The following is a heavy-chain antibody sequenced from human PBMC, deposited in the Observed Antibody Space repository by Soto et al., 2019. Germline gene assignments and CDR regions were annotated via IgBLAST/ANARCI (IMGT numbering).Heavy chain of an antibody. V-gene: IGHV3-21*01. J-gene: IGHJ3*02. CDR2: ISSSSSYI. Sequence: GGSLSLSCAASGFTFSSYSMNWVRQAPGKGLEWVSSISSSSSYIYYADSVKGRFTISRDNAKNSLYLQMNSLRAEDTAVYYCAGGADLWHDYGFDAFDIWGQGTMVTVSS. D-gene: IGHD4-17*01. CDR1: GFTFSSYS. CDR3: AGGADLWHDYGFDAFDI.